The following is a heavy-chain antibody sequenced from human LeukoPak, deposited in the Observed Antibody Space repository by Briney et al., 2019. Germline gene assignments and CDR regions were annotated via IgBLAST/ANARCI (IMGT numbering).Heavy chain of an antibody. Sequence: SETLSLTCTVSGGSISSSSYYWGWIRQPPGKGLEWIGSIYYSGSTYYNLSLKSRVTISVDTSKNQFSLKLSSVTAADTAVYYCARHLIAGLLWFGEQSVSAIDYWGQGTLVTVSS. J-gene: IGHJ4*02. D-gene: IGHD3-10*01. CDR1: GGSISSSSYY. CDR2: IYYSGST. CDR3: ARHLIAGLLWFGEQSVSAIDY. V-gene: IGHV4-39*01.